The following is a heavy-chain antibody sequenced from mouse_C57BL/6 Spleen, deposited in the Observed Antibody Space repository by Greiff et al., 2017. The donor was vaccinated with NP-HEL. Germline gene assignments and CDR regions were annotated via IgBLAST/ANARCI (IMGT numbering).Heavy chain of an antibody. CDR2: INPSNGGT. CDR1: GYTFTSYW. Sequence: VQLQQSGTELVKPGASVKLSCKASGYTFTSYWMHWVKQRPGQGLEWIGNINPSNGGTNYNEKFKSKATLTVDKSSSTAYMQRSSLTSEDSAVYYCARGGYGNCCDYWGQGTTLTVSS. V-gene: IGHV1-53*01. CDR3: ARGGYGNCCDY. J-gene: IGHJ2*01. D-gene: IGHD2-10*02.